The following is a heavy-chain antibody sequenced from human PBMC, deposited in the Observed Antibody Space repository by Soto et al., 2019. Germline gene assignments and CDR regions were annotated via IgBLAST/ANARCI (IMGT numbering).Heavy chain of an antibody. CDR3: ARGPTYYYYNSANYFLDY. V-gene: IGHV1-18*01. CDR2: ISTYNGNT. D-gene: IGHD3-22*01. CDR1: GYTFITYG. J-gene: IGHJ4*02. Sequence: QVQLVQSGAEVKKPGASVKVSCKASGYTFITYGVSWVRQAPGQGLDWLGWISTYNGNTRYAERLRGRVTMTTDTTTNTAYMELRNLRSDDTAVYYCARGPTYYYYNSANYFLDYWGQGTLVTVSS.